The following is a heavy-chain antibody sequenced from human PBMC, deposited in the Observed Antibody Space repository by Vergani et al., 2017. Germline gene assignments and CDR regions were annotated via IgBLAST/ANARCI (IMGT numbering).Heavy chain of an antibody. V-gene: IGHV4-59*01. CDR3: ARGWIAAARTFDY. Sequence: QVQLQESGPGLVKPSETLSLTCTVSGGSISSYYWSWIRQPPGKGLEWIGDIYYSGSTNYNPSLKSRVTISVDTSKNQFSRKLSSVTAADTDVYYCARGWIAAARTFDYWGQGTLVTVSS. CDR2: IYYSGST. D-gene: IGHD6-13*01. CDR1: GGSISSYY. J-gene: IGHJ4*02.